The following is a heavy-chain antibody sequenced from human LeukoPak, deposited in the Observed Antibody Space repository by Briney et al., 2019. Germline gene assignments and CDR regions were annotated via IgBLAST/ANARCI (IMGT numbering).Heavy chain of an antibody. J-gene: IGHJ4*02. V-gene: IGHV3-30*18. D-gene: IGHD3-22*01. Sequence: GGSLRLSCAASGFIFSNYGMHWVRQAPGKGLEWVAVMSNDGGKKYYTDSVKGRFTISRDNSKNTLDLQMHGLRAEDTAVYYCVKDPSSSGYRQSFDYWGQGTLVTVSS. CDR2: MSNDGGKK. CDR3: VKDPSSSGYRQSFDY. CDR1: GFIFSNYG.